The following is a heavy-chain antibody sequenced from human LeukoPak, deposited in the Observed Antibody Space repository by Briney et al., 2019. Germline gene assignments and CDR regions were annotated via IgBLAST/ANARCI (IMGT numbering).Heavy chain of an antibody. CDR3: ARYGYGYGEDYYYYGMDV. V-gene: IGHV4-59*08. J-gene: IGHJ6*02. CDR2: IYYSGST. D-gene: IGHD5-18*01. CDR1: GGSISSYY. Sequence: PSETLSLTCTVSGGSISSYYWSWIRQPPGKGLEWIGYIYYSGSTNYNPSLKSRVTISVDTSKNQFSLKLSSVTAADTAVYYCARYGYGYGEDYYYYGMDVWGQGTTVTVSS.